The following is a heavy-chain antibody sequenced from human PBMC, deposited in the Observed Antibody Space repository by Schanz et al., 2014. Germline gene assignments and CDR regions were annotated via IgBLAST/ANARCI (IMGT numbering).Heavy chain of an antibody. CDR2: MSYNGNT. CDR1: GYPFSNYG. Sequence: QVQMVQSGAEVKKPGASVKVSCKASGYPFSNYGISWLRQAPGQGFEWMAWMSYNGNTKYAQSLQGSVTVTRDTSASTSYMELRSLTSADTAVYYCARDVPISDYWGQGTPVTVSS. CDR3: ARDVPISDY. V-gene: IGHV1-18*01. J-gene: IGHJ4*02.